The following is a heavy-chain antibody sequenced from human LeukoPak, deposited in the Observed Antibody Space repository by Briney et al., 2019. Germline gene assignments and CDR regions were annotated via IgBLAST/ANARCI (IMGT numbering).Heavy chain of an antibody. Sequence: QAGGSLRLSCAASTFTFTPGWMSWVRQAPGKGLEWVAMMKRDGGEKHYVDPVRGRFTISRDNAKNSLYLQMDSLRDEDTAVYYCASLDTAHPSGVHWGQGTLVTVSS. CDR2: MKRDGGEK. CDR3: ASLDTAHPSGVH. D-gene: IGHD5-18*01. CDR1: TFTFTPGW. V-gene: IGHV3-7*01. J-gene: IGHJ4*02.